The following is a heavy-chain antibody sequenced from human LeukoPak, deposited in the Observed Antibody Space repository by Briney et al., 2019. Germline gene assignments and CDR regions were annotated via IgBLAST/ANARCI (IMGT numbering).Heavy chain of an antibody. J-gene: IGHJ3*02. CDR2: IKQDGSEK. Sequence: TGGSLRLSCAASGFTFSSYEMNWVRQAPGKGLEWVANIKQDGSEKYYVDSVKGRFTISRDNAKNSLYLQMNSLRAEDTAVYYCARVDGGKMSYYYGSGAKGAFDIWGQGTMVTVSS. D-gene: IGHD3-10*01. CDR1: GFTFSSYE. CDR3: ARVDGGKMSYYYGSGAKGAFDI. V-gene: IGHV3-7*01.